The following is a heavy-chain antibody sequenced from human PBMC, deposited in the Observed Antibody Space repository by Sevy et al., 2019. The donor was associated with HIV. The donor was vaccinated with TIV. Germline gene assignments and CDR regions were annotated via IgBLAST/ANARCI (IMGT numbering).Heavy chain of an antibody. J-gene: IGHJ4*02. Sequence: GGSLRLSCAASGFTFSSYAMSWVRQAPGKGLEWVSAISGSGGSTYYADSVKGRFTISRDNSKNTLYLQMNILRAEDTAVYYCAKPGRNGTPPPYFDYWGQGTLVTVSS. CDR3: AKPGRNGTPPPYFDY. CDR1: GFTFSSYA. D-gene: IGHD1-26*01. V-gene: IGHV3-23*01. CDR2: ISGSGGST.